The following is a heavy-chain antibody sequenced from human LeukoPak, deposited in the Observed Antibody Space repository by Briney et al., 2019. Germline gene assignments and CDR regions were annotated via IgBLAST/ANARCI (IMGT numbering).Heavy chain of an antibody. CDR2: IYTSGST. CDR1: GGSISSYY. D-gene: IGHD6-19*01. V-gene: IGHV4-4*07. CDR3: ARARSGWNERYYFDY. J-gene: IGHJ4*02. Sequence: SETLSLTCTVSGGSISSYYWSWTRQPAGKALEWIGRIYTSGSTNYNPSLKSRVTMSVDTSKNQFSLKLSSVTAADTAVYYCARARSGWNERYYFDYWGQGTLVTVSS.